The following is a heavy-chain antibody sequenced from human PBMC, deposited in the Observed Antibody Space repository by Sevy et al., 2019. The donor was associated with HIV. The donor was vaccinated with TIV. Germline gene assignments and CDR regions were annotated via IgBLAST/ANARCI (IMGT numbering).Heavy chain of an antibody. D-gene: IGHD2-15*01. Sequence: GESLKISCKGSGYSFTTYWIGWVRQMPGKGLEWMGIIYPGDSDTTYSPSFQGQVTISADKSISTAYLKWSSLKASDTAMYYCARHRRGVGSVGYYFHYWGQGTLVTVSS. CDR3: ARHRRGVGSVGYYFHY. J-gene: IGHJ4*02. CDR2: IYPGDSDT. CDR1: GYSFTTYW. V-gene: IGHV5-51*01.